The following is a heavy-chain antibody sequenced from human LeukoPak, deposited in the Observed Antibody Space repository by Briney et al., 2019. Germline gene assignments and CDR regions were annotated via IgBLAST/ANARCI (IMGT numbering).Heavy chain of an antibody. J-gene: IGHJ4*02. Sequence: GGALRLSCASSGFTFSTYWMSWVRPAPGKGLEWVANIKQDGSEKYYVDSVKGRFTISRDNAKNSLYLQMNSLRAEDTAVCYCASASYYDILTGYSEYYFDYWGQGTLVTVSS. V-gene: IGHV3-7*01. CDR2: IKQDGSEK. CDR3: ASASYYDILTGYSEYYFDY. D-gene: IGHD3-9*01. CDR1: GFTFSTYW.